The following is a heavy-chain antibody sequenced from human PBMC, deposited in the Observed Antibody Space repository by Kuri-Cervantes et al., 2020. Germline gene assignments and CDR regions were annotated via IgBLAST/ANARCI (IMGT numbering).Heavy chain of an antibody. CDR3: ARYDSGAHGFDY. CDR1: GFTFSIYD. CDR2: IDATGII. J-gene: IGHJ4*02. V-gene: IGHV3-13*01. Sequence: GGSLRLSCAVSGFTFSIYDFHWVRQATGKGLEWVSSIDATGIIYYSDSVKGRLTISRENAKNSVYLQMHSLTVGDTAVYYCARYDSGAHGFDYWGRGALVTVSS. D-gene: IGHD6-25*01.